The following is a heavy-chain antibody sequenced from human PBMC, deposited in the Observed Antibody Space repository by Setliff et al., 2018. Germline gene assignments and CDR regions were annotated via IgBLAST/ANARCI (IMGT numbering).Heavy chain of an antibody. Sequence: PSETLSLTCAVYGGSISSYYWSWIRQPPGKGLEWIAYIYYSGSTNYNPSLKSRVTISVDTSKNQFSLKLSSVTAADTAVYYCAREWGSSSWSSPRYYYYGVDVWGQGTTVTVSS. D-gene: IGHD6-13*01. V-gene: IGHV4-59*01. J-gene: IGHJ6*02. CDR2: IYYSGST. CDR1: GGSISSYY. CDR3: AREWGSSSWSSPRYYYYGVDV.